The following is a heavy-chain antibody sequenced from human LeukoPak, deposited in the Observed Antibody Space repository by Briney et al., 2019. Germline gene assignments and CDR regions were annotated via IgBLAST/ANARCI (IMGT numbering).Heavy chain of an antibody. CDR2: MSGSSYHTYYADSDKT. J-gene: IGHJ4*02. Sequence: YPGGSLRLSCAASGFDFNNYAMSWVRQGPGKRLEWVSAMSGSSYHTYYADSDKTYYADSVKGRFTISRDNSKSTVYLHMNNLRLEDTAIYYCAKGAAIDHWGQGTLVTVSS. V-gene: IGHV3-23*01. CDR3: AKGAAIDH. CDR1: GFDFNNYA.